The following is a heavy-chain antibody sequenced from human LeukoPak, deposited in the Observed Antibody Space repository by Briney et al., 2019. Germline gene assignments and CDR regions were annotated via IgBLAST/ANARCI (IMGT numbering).Heavy chain of an antibody. CDR3: ASHHYYGSGSYPKTDY. CDR2: ISSSSSTI. CDR1: GFTFSSYS. J-gene: IGHJ4*02. Sequence: GGSLRLSCAASGFTFSSYSMNWVRQAPGKGLEWVSYISSSSSTIYYADSVKGRFTISRDNAKNSLYLQMNSLRDEDTAVYYCASHHYYGSGSYPKTDYWGQGTLVTVSS. V-gene: IGHV3-48*02. D-gene: IGHD3-10*01.